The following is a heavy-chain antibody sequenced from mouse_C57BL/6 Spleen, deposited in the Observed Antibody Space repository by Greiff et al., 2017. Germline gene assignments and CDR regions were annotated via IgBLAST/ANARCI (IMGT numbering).Heavy chain of an antibody. D-gene: IGHD1-1*01. Sequence: QVQLQQPGAELVKPGASVTLSCKASGYTFTSYWMHWVKQRPGQGLEWIGMIHPNSGSTNYNEKFKSKATLTVDKSSSTAYMQLSNLTSEDSAVYYCARDTTVVALDGWGQGTTLTVSS. CDR3: ARDTTVVALDG. J-gene: IGHJ2*01. V-gene: IGHV1-64*01. CDR2: IHPNSGST. CDR1: GYTFTSYW.